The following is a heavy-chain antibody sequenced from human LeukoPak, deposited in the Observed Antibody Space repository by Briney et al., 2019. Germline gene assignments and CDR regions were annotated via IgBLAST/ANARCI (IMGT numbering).Heavy chain of an antibody. Sequence: GRSLRLSCAASGFTFSSYAMHWVRQAPGKGLEWVAVISYDGSNKYYADSVKGRFTISRDNSKNTLYLQMNSLRAEDMAVYYCARDRSRFVDYWGQGTLVTVSS. D-gene: IGHD3-16*01. CDR2: ISYDGSNK. CDR1: GFTFSSYA. V-gene: IGHV3-30*04. J-gene: IGHJ4*02. CDR3: ARDRSRFVDY.